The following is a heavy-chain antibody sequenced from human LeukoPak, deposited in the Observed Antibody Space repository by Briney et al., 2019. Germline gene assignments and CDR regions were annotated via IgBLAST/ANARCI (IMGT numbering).Heavy chain of an antibody. J-gene: IGHJ4*02. V-gene: IGHV7-4-1*02. CDR3: AREGINYYDSSGSRPPYYFGY. CDR1: GYTFTSYA. CDR2: INANTGNP. Sequence: GASVKVSCNASGYTFTSYAMNWVRQAPGQGLEWMGWINANTGNPTYAQGFTGRFVFSLGTSVSTAYLQISSLKAEDTAVYYCAREGINYYDSSGSRPPYYFGYWGQGTLVTVSS. D-gene: IGHD3-22*01.